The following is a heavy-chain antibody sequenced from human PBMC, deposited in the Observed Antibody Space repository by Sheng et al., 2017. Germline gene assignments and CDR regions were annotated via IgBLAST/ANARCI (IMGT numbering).Heavy chain of an antibody. J-gene: IGHJ5*02. D-gene: IGHD3-16*01. V-gene: IGHV4-61*02. CDR1: GGSISSGSYY. CDR3: ARYRSLGAVWFDP. Sequence: VQLQESGPRLVKPSQTLSLTCSVSGGSISSGSYYWSWIRKTAGKGLEWIGRVYETGSTNYNPSLKSRVTISLDTAKNQFSLKLTSVTAADTAIYYCARYRSLGAVWFDPWGQGILVTVSS. CDR2: VYETGST.